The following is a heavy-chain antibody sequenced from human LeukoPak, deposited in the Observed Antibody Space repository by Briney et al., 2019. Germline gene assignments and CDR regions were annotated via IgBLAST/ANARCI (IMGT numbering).Heavy chain of an antibody. J-gene: IGHJ4*02. V-gene: IGHV4-34*09. CDR2: MNHSGSS. Sequence: SETLSLTCVVYGGSFSGYYWSWIRQPPGKGLEWIAEMNHSGSSNYNPSLKSRVTISVDTSKNQFSLKLSSVTATDTAVYYCARARSDYGDYLYYWGQGTLVTVSS. D-gene: IGHD4-17*01. CDR3: ARARSDYGDYLYY. CDR1: GGSFSGYY.